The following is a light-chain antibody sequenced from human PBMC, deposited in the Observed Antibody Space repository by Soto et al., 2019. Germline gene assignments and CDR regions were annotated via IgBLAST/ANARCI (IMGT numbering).Light chain of an antibody. CDR2: GAS. J-gene: IGKJ1*01. Sequence: EIVLAQSPATLSVSPGEVATLSCRASQSISTTVAWYQQKPGQAPRLLIYGASTRATGIPVRFTGSGSGTEFTLIISSLQSEDLAVYYCQQYTDWPTTFGQGTKVDIK. CDR3: QQYTDWPTT. V-gene: IGKV3-15*01. CDR1: QSISTT.